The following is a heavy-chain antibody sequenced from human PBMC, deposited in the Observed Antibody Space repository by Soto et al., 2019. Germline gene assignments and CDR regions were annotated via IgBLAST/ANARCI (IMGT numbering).Heavy chain of an antibody. D-gene: IGHD5-12*01. CDR2: IYWDEDK. CDR3: AHRPRGYAYYFDN. Sequence: QITLKESGPTLVKPTQTLTLTCTFSGFSLRTRGVAVGWFRQPPGKALEWLALIYWDEDKWYSPSLKSRLTIADDTSKNQVVLTMTNVDPVDTATYYCAHRPRGYAYYFDNWGQGILVTVSS. CDR1: GFSLRTRGVA. V-gene: IGHV2-5*02. J-gene: IGHJ4*02.